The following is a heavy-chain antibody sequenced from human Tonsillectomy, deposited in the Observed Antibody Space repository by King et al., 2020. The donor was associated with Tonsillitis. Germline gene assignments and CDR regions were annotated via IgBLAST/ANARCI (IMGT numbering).Heavy chain of an antibody. CDR2: IKHGGDDK. Sequence: VQLVESGGGLVQPGGSLRLSCAASGFTFSNYWMSWVRQAPGKGLEWVANIKHGGDDKYYVDSVKGRFTISRDNAKNTLFLQMNSVRVEDTAVYYCARDGYCGGGSCHSGLHYWGQGTKVTVAS. CDR3: ARDGYCGGGSCHSGLHY. J-gene: IGHJ4*02. D-gene: IGHD2-15*01. CDR1: GFTFSNYW. V-gene: IGHV3-7*03.